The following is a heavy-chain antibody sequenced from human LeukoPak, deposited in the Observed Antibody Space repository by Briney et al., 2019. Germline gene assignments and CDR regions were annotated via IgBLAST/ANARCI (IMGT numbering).Heavy chain of an antibody. CDR2: IYPGDSDT. J-gene: IGHJ4*02. D-gene: IGHD1-26*01. Sequence: GESLKISCKGSGYRFSSYWIGWVRQMPGKGLEWMGIIYPGDSDTRYSPYFQGQVTISADTSISTDYLQCSSLKASDTAMYYCARFSSGSYYTDYWGQGTLVTVSS. CDR1: GYRFSSYW. V-gene: IGHV5-51*01. CDR3: ARFSSGSYYTDY.